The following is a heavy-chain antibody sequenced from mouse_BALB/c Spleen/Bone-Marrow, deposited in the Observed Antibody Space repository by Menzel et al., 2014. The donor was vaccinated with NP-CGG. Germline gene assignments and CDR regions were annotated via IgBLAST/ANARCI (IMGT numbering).Heavy chain of an antibody. CDR3: TKGRTCDFYY. Sequence: QVQLQQPGAELVKPGASVKLSCKASGYTFTSYYMYWVKQRPGQGLEWIGEINPSNGGTNFNEKFKSRATLTVDKSSSTAYTQHRTLTHEDSALYYTTKGRTCDFYYWGQGTPLTVSS. V-gene: IGHV1S81*02. CDR2: INPSNGGT. CDR1: GYTFTSYY. J-gene: IGHJ2*01.